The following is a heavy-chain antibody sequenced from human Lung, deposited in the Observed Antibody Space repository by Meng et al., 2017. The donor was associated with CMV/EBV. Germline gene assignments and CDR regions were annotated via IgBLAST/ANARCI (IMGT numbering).Heavy chain of an antibody. CDR2: IYSGGTT. D-gene: IGHD3-10*01. CDR3: TRVFGSGSQRYGGYYGMDV. V-gene: IGHV3-53*01. Sequence: GESLKISCAASDFTVSSNYMSWVRQAPGKGLEWVSLIYSGGTTYYADSVKGRFTISRDNSKNTLYLQMNNLRAEDTAVYYCTRVFGSGSQRYGGYYGMDVWGQGTTVTVSS. J-gene: IGHJ6*02. CDR1: DFTVSSNY.